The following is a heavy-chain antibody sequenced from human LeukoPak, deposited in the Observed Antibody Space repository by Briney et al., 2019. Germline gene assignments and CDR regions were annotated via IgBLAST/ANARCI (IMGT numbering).Heavy chain of an antibody. D-gene: IGHD6-6*01. CDR2: INPNSGGT. J-gene: IGHJ5*02. V-gene: IGHV1-2*02. CDR1: GYTFTGSY. Sequence: ASVKVSCKASGYTFTGSYMHWVRQAPGQGLEWMGWINPNSGGTSYAQKFQGRVTMTRDTSISTVYMELSRLRSDDTAVYYCARLKSTISSGWFDPWGQGTLVTVSS. CDR3: ARLKSTISSGWFDP.